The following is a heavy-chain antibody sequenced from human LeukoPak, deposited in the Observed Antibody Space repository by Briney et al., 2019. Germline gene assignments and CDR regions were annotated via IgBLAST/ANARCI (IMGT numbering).Heavy chain of an antibody. CDR1: GASFSNYY. J-gene: IGHJ5*02. CDR2: IYSSGST. Sequence: PSETLSLACTVSGASFSNYYWSWIRQPPGKGLEWIGHIYSSGSTNYNPSLKSRDTMSVDTSKNQFSLKLSSVTAADTAVYYCARSGWVTAAGTIGFDPWGQGTLVTVSS. CDR3: ARSGWVTAAGTIGFDP. D-gene: IGHD6-13*01. V-gene: IGHV4-4*09.